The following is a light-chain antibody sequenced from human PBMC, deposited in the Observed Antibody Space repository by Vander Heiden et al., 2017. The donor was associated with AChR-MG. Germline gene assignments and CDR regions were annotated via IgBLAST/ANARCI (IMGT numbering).Light chain of an antibody. CDR2: DVT. CDR3: SSYTTNNTHPV. V-gene: IGLV2-14*03. Sequence: QPALTQPAPVPGSPGQSITISCTGTSSDVGGYNYVSWYQQHPGQAPKLMIYDVTNRPSGVSNRFSGSKSGNTASLTISGLQTEDEADYYCSSYTTNNTHPVFGGGTKLTVL. J-gene: IGLJ3*02. CDR1: SSDVGGYNY.